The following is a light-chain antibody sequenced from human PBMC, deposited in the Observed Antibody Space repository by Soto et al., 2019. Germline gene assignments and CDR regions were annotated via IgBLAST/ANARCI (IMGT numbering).Light chain of an antibody. CDR2: AAS. Sequence: EIVLTPSPSTLSVSPGERATLSCRASQSVSSNLAWYQQKPGQAPRLLIYAASTRATGIPARFSGSGSGTEFTLTISSLQSEDFAVYYCQQYNNWPPWTFGQGTKVDIK. CDR1: QSVSSN. V-gene: IGKV3-15*01. J-gene: IGKJ1*01. CDR3: QQYNNWPPWT.